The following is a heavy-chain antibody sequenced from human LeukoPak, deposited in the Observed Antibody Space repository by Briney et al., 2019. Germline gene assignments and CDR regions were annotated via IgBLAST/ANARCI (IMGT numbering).Heavy chain of an antibody. J-gene: IGHJ4*02. CDR2: ISYDGSNK. D-gene: IGHD6-13*01. CDR3: ARDQNGMYSSSCPDC. Sequence: PGRSLRLSCAASGFTFSSYAMHWVRQAPGKGLEWVAVISYDGSNKYYADSVKGRFTISRDNSKNTLYLQMNSLRAEDTAVYYCARDQNGMYSSSCPDCWGQGTLVTVSS. V-gene: IGHV3-30*04. CDR1: GFTFSSYA.